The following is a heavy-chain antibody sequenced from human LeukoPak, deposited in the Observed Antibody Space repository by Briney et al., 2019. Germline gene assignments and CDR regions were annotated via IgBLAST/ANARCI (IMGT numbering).Heavy chain of an antibody. J-gene: IGHJ4*02. CDR3: AGPMVYFDY. Sequence: GGSLRLSCAASGFTFSSYDMHWVRQAPGKGLEWVAVISYDGSNKYYADSVKGRFTISRDNSKNTLYLQMNSLGAEDTAVYYCAGPMVYFDYWGQGTLVTVSS. CDR1: GFTFSSYD. D-gene: IGHD3-10*01. V-gene: IGHV3-30*03. CDR2: ISYDGSNK.